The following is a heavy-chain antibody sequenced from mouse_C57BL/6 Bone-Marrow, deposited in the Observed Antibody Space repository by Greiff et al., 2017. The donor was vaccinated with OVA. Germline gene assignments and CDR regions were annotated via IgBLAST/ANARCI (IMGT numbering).Heavy chain of an antibody. CDR2: ISSGGSYT. CDR3: ARPLIYYYGSRGSYFDY. J-gene: IGHJ2*01. V-gene: IGHV5-6*01. CDR1: GFTFSSYG. D-gene: IGHD1-1*01. Sequence: EVKLMESGGDLVKPGGSLKLSCAASGFTFSSYGMSWVRQTPDKRLEWVATISSGGSYTYYPDSVKGRFTISRDNAKNTLYLQMSSLKSEDTAMYYCARPLIYYYGSRGSYFDYWGQGTTLTVSS.